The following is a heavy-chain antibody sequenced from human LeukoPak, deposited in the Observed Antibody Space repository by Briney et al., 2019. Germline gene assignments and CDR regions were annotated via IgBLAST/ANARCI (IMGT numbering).Heavy chain of an antibody. Sequence: GGSLRLSCAASGFTFDDYAMHWVRQAPGKGLEWVSGISGSGGSTYYADSVKGRFTISRDNAKNSLYLQMNSLRAEDTAVYYCVRLGYFDWNDYWGQGTLVTVSS. CDR3: VRLGYFDWNDY. D-gene: IGHD3-9*01. V-gene: IGHV3-9*01. CDR2: ISGSGGST. J-gene: IGHJ4*02. CDR1: GFTFDDYA.